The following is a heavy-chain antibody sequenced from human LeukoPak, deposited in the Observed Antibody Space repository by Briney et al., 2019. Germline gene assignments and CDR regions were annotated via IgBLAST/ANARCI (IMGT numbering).Heavy chain of an antibody. Sequence: GRSLRLSCAASGFTFSSYGMRWVRQAPGKGLEWVAVIWYDGSNKYYADSVKGRFTISRGNSKNTLYVQMNSLRAEDTAVYYCARDGDILTGYYSWFDYWGQGTLVTVSS. V-gene: IGHV3-33*01. CDR2: IWYDGSNK. J-gene: IGHJ4*02. D-gene: IGHD3-9*01. CDR1: GFTFSSYG. CDR3: ARDGDILTGYYSWFDY.